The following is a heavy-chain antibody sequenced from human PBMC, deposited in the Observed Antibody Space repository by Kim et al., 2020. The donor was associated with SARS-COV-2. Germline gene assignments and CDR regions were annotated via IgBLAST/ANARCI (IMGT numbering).Heavy chain of an antibody. J-gene: IGHJ6*02. D-gene: IGHD1-20*01. V-gene: IGHV3-9*01. CDR2: ISWNSGSI. CDR1: GFTFDDYA. CDR3: ASLTGTPSGYYYYGMDV. Sequence: GGSLRLFCAASGFTFDDYAMHWVRQTPGKGLEWVSGISWNSGSIGYADSVKGRFTISRDNAKNSLYLQMNSLRAEDTALYYCASLTGTPSGYYYYGMDVWGQGTTVTVSS.